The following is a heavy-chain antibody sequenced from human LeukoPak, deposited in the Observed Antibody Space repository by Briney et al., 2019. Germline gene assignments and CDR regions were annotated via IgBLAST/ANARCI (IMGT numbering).Heavy chain of an antibody. J-gene: IGHJ4*03. CDR1: GGSVSNDY. V-gene: IGHV4-59*02. CDR2: IYHSGDT. Sequence: SETLSLTCIVSGGSVSNDYWSWIRQPPGKGLEWIGYIYHSGDTKYNPSLNSRVTMSADTSKKQFSLNLSSVTAADTAVYYCARGFFARGSNGYALDIWGQGTQVTVSS. D-gene: IGHD3-16*01. CDR3: ARGFFARGSNGYALDI.